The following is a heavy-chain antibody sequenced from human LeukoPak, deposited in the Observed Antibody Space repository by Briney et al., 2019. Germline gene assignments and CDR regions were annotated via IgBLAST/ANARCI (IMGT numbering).Heavy chain of an antibody. Sequence: SETLSLTCAVSGGSIISFYWSWIRQSPGKGLEWIRYIHNNGNTYYNPSLESRVSISMHTSNNQFSLELSSVTAADTAVYYCATPPDVVVVAATRKYYYGMDVWGQGTTVTVSS. CDR2: IHNNGNT. J-gene: IGHJ6*02. CDR3: ATPPDVVVVAATRKYYYGMDV. V-gene: IGHV4-4*09. CDR1: GGSIISFY. D-gene: IGHD2-15*01.